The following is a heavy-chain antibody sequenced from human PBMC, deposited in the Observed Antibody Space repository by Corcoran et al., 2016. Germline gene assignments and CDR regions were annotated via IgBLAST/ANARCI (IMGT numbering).Heavy chain of an antibody. CDR2: INPSGGST. CDR3: ARERGDCSGGSCYSGGIDP. CDR1: GYTFTSYY. J-gene: IGHJ5*02. V-gene: IGHV1-46*01. Sequence: QVQLVQSGAEVKKPGASVKVSCKASGYTFTSYYMHWVRQAPGQGLEWMGIINPSGGSTSYAQKFQGRVTMTRDTSTSTVYMELSSLRSEDKAVYYCARERGDCSGGSCYSGGIDPWGQGTLVTVSS. D-gene: IGHD2-15*01.